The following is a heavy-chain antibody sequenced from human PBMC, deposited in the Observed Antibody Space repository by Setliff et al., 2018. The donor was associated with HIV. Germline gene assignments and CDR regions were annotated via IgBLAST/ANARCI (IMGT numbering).Heavy chain of an antibody. J-gene: IGHJ4*02. CDR1: GYTFTNYA. Sequence: GASVKVSCKASGYTFTNYAMHWVRQAPGQRLEWMGWINAGNGNAGNGNTEYSQKFQGRVTITRDTSASTAYMELSSLRSEDTAVYFCARAFRLTGTLHYFDNWGQGTLVTVSS. V-gene: IGHV1-3*01. CDR2: INAGNGNAGNGNT. CDR3: ARAFRLTGTLHYFDN. D-gene: IGHD1-20*01.